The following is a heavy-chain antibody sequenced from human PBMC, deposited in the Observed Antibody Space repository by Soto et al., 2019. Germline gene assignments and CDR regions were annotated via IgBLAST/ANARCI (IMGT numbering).Heavy chain of an antibody. CDR2: MNPNSGNT. D-gene: IGHD3-10*01. V-gene: IGHV1-8*01. CDR3: ARGTYYYGSGTQSDWFDP. CDR1: GYTFTSYD. Sequence: QVQLVQSGAEVKKPGASVKVSCKASGYTFTSYDINWVRQATGQGLEWMGWMNPNSGNTGYAQKFQGRVNMTRNTSISTAYMELSSLRSEDTAVYYCARGTYYYGSGTQSDWFDPWGQGTLVTVSS. J-gene: IGHJ5*02.